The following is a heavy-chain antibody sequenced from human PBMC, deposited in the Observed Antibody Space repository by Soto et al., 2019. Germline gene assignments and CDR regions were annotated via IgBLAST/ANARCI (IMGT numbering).Heavy chain of an antibody. CDR1: GGSISSGGYY. V-gene: IGHV4-31*03. CDR2: IYYSGST. Sequence: LSLTCTVSGGSISSGGYYWSWIRQHPGKGLEWIGYIYYSGSTYYNPSLKSRVTISVDTSKNQFSLKLSSVTAADTAVYYCARDQGAPHRQFDPWGQGTLVTVSS. J-gene: IGHJ5*02. CDR3: ARDQGAPHRQFDP.